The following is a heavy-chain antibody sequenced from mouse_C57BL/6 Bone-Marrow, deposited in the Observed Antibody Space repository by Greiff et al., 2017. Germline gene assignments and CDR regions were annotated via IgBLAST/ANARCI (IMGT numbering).Heavy chain of an antibody. CDR3: ARKGITTVVGYFDY. CDR1: GYTFTGYW. CDR2: ILPGSGST. Sequence: VTLMESGAELMKPGASVKLSCKATGYTFTGYWIEWVKQRPGHGLEWIGEILPGSGSTNYNEKFKGKATFTADTSSNTAYMQLSSLTTEDSAIXYCARKGITTVVGYFDYWGQGTTRTVSS. D-gene: IGHD1-1*01. J-gene: IGHJ2*01. V-gene: IGHV1-9*01.